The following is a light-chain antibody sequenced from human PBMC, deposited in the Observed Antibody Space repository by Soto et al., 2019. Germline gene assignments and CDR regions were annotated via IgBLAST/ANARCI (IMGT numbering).Light chain of an antibody. V-gene: IGKV3-11*01. Sequence: EIVLTQSPATLSLSPGERATLSCRASQSVSSYLAWYQQKPGQAPRLLIYDASNRPNGIPARFSGSGSGTDFTLTISSLEPEDFSVYYCQQRSNWPPITFGQGTRLEIK. CDR3: QQRSNWPPIT. J-gene: IGKJ5*01. CDR1: QSVSSY. CDR2: DAS.